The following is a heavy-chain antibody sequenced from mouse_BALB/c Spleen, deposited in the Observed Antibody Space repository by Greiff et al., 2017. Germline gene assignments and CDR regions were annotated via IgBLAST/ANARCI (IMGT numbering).Heavy chain of an antibody. Sequence: DVPLVESGGGLVQPGGSRKLSCAASGFTFSSFGMHWVRQAPEKGLEWVAYISSGSSTIYYADTVKGRFTISRDNPKNTLFLQMTSLRSEDTAMYYCARDYPYYFDYWGQGTTLTVSS. D-gene: IGHD2-4*01. J-gene: IGHJ2*01. CDR1: GFTFSSFG. CDR3: ARDYPYYFDY. V-gene: IGHV5-17*02. CDR2: ISSGSSTI.